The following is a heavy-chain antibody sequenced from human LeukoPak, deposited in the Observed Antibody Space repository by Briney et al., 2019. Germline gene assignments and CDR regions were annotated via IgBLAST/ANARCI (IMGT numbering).Heavy chain of an antibody. CDR3: ATPPRGAAALAY. CDR1: GYTLTELS. J-gene: IGHJ4*02. V-gene: IGHV1-24*01. D-gene: IGHD6-13*01. Sequence: GASVKVSCKVSGYTLTELSMHWVRQAPGKGREWMGGFDPEDGETIYAQKFQGRVTMTEDTSTDTAYTQPRSLRSEDTAVYYCATPPRGAAALAYWGQETLVTVSS. CDR2: FDPEDGET.